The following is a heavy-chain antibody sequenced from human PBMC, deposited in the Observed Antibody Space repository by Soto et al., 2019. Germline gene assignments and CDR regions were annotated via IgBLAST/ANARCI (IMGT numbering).Heavy chain of an antibody. Sequence: SETLSLTCTVSGGSISSYYWSWIRQPPGKRLEWIGYIYYSGSTNYNPSLKSRVTISVDTSKNQFSLKLSSVTAADTAVYYCARGIWLGPNTYYFDYWGQGTLVTVSS. D-gene: IGHD3-10*01. CDR1: GGSISSYY. V-gene: IGHV4-59*01. CDR3: ARGIWLGPNTYYFDY. CDR2: IYYSGST. J-gene: IGHJ4*02.